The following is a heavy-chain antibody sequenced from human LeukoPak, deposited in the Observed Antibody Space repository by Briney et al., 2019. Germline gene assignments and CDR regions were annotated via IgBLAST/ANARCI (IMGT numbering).Heavy chain of an antibody. CDR1: GGSISSGGYY. CDR3: AREGGYCSGGSCYPYIDY. D-gene: IGHD2-15*01. J-gene: IGHJ4*02. V-gene: IGHV4-31*03. CDR2: IYYSGST. Sequence: SQTLSLTCTVSGGSISSGGYYWSWIRQHPGKGLEWIGYIYYSGSTYYNPSLKSRVTISVDTSKNQFSLKLSSVTAADTAVYYGAREGGYCSGGSCYPYIDYWGQGTLVTVSS.